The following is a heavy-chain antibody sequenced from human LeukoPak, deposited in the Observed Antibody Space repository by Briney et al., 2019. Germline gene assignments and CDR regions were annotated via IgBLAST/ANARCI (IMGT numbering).Heavy chain of an antibody. CDR2: INSDGSNT. CDR3: SYCSSTSCYAF. CDR1: GFTFSNYW. D-gene: IGHD2-2*01. J-gene: IGHJ4*02. Sequence: PGGSLRLSCTASGFTFSNYWMHWVRQAPGKGLVWVSRINSDGSNTSYADSVKGRFTISRDNAKNTLYLQMNSLRAEDTAVYYCSYCSSTSCYAFWGRGTLVTVSS. V-gene: IGHV3-74*01.